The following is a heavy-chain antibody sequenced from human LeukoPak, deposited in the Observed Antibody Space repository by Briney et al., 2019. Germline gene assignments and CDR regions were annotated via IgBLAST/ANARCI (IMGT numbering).Heavy chain of an antibody. J-gene: IGHJ3*02. CDR2: ISAYNGNT. CDR3: ARVPFITIFGVEAFDI. D-gene: IGHD3-3*01. CDR1: GYTFTSYG. Sequence: GASVKVSCKASGYTFTSYGISWVRQAPGQGLEWMGWISAYNGNTNYAQKLQGRVTMTTDTSTSTAYMELRSLRSDDTAVYYCARVPFITIFGVEAFDIWGQGTMVTVSS. V-gene: IGHV1-18*01.